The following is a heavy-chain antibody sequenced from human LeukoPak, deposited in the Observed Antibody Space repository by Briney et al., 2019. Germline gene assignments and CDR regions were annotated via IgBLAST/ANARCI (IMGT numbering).Heavy chain of an antibody. D-gene: IGHD2-15*01. CDR3: ARLTGYCSGGSCWQPSPNFDY. CDR1: GYSFTSYW. CDR2: IYPGDSDT. V-gene: IGHV5-51*01. J-gene: IGHJ4*02. Sequence: GESLKISCKGSGYSFTSYWIGWVRQMPGKGLEWMGIIYPGDSDTRYSPSFQGQVTISADKSISTAYLQWSSLKASDTAMYYCARLTGYCSGGSCWQPSPNFDYWGQGTLVTVSS.